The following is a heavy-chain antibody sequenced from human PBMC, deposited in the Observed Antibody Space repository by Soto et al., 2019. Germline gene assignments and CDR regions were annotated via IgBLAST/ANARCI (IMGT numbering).Heavy chain of an antibody. CDR3: ARVLYDSSGYSRAFDI. CDR2: IIPIFGTA. V-gene: IGHV1-69*13. Sequence: SVKVSCKASGGTFSSYAISWVRQAPGQGLEWMGGIIPIFGTANYAQKFQGRVTITADESTSTAYMELSSLRSEDTAVYYCARVLYDSSGYSRAFDIWGQGTMVTVSS. D-gene: IGHD3-22*01. J-gene: IGHJ3*02. CDR1: GGTFSSYA.